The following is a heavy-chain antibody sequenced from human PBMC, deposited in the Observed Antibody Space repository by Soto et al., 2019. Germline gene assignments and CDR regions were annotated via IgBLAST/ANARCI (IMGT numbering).Heavy chain of an antibody. Sequence: SETLSRTCIDSNGSISSRSSYWSWIRQTPGKGLEWIGSIYYIGNTYYNPSLKSRVTISLDTSKTQFSLKMNSVTAADTAVYFCGGQDYGAKGYYFENWGQGALVTVSS. CDR2: IYYIGNT. D-gene: IGHD4-17*01. V-gene: IGHV4-39*01. CDR3: GGQDYGAKGYYFEN. J-gene: IGHJ4*02. CDR1: NGSISSRSSY.